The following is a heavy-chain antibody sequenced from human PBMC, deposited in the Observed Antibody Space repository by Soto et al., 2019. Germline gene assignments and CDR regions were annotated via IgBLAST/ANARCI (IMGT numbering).Heavy chain of an antibody. Sequence: SETLSLTCAVSGGSISSGGYSWSWIRQPPGKGLEWIGYIYHSGSTYYNPSLKSRVTISVDRSKNQFSLKLSSVTAADTAVYYCSRGDYYDSSGFHDYWGQGTLVTVSS. D-gene: IGHD3-22*01. CDR3: SRGDYYDSSGFHDY. J-gene: IGHJ4*02. V-gene: IGHV4-30-2*01. CDR2: IYHSGST. CDR1: GGSISSGGYS.